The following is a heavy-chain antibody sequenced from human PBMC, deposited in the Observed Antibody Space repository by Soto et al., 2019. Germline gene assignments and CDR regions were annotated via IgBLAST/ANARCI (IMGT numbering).Heavy chain of an antibody. Sequence: SGPTLVNPTETLTLTCTFSGFSLTSPGMCVSWIRQPPGKALEWLALIERDDDDKYYSTSLKTRLTVSKDTRKNQVVLTMANMDPADTGTYYCARSIRGPRRFNGMDVWGQGTTVTVSS. CDR2: IERDDDDK. CDR1: GFSLTSPGMC. CDR3: ARSIRGPRRFNGMDV. J-gene: IGHJ6*02. V-gene: IGHV2-70*13. D-gene: IGHD1-20*01.